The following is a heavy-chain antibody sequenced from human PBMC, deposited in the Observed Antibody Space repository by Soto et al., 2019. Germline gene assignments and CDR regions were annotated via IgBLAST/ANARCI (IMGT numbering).Heavy chain of an antibody. V-gene: IGHV3-23*01. CDR3: AKEALAYYDFWS. Sequence: GGSLRLSCAASGLTFSSYAMSWVRQAPGKGLEWVSHISNSGRSTKYADSVKGRFTISRDNSKNTLYLQMNSLRAEDTAIYYCAKEALAYYDFWSWGQGTLVPVSS. CDR1: GLTFSSYA. J-gene: IGHJ4*02. D-gene: IGHD3-3*01. CDR2: ISNSGRST.